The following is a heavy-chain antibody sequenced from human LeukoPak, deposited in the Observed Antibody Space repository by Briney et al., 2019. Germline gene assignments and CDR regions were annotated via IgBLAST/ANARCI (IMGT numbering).Heavy chain of an antibody. CDR2: IWYDGSNK. CDR1: GFTLSSYG. Sequence: GGSLRLSCAASGFTLSSYGMDGVREAPGKGVEWVEGIWYDGSNKYYAECVKGRFNIPRENAKNTVYLQIDSLRAGDGALFHCAIGLMITFGGLIGHPRGYWGQGTLVTVSS. J-gene: IGHJ4*02. CDR3: AIGLMITFGGLIGHPRGY. V-gene: IGHV3-33*01. D-gene: IGHD3-16*02.